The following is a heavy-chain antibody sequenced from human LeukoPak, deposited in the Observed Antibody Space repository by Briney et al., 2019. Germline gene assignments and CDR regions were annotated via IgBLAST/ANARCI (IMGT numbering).Heavy chain of an antibody. Sequence: GGSLRLSCAASGFTFSGYAMGWVRQAPGKGLEWVSDISGSGDTTHYADSVKGRFTLSRDNSKNTLYPQMNSLRAEDTAIYYCAKAYSSSRYDWFDPWGQGTLVTVSP. CDR1: GFTFSGYA. J-gene: IGHJ5*02. CDR3: AKAYSSSRYDWFDP. V-gene: IGHV3-23*01. D-gene: IGHD6-13*01. CDR2: ISGSGDTT.